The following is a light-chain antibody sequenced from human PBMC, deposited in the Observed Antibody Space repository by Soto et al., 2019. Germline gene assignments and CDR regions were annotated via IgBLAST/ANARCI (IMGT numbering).Light chain of an antibody. CDR3: QQYNNWPPWT. J-gene: IGKJ1*01. CDR1: QSVSSN. CDR2: GAS. Sequence: EIVMTQSPATLSVSPGERATLSCRASQSVSSNLAWYQQKPGQAPRLLIYGASTRATGIPARFSGSGSGTEFTLTISSLQSEDFAVYHCQQYNNWPPWTFGQGTMVEIK. V-gene: IGKV3-15*01.